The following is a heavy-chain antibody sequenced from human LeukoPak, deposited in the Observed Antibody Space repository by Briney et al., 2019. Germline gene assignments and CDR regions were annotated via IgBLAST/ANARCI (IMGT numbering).Heavy chain of an antibody. Sequence: PGGSLRLSCAASGFTFSSYAMNWVRQAPGKGLKWVSGFRGSGAATFYADSVKGRFTISRDNSKNTLYLQMGSLRTEDMAIYYCARDLGGVAEYYFDHWGQGTLVTVSS. CDR3: ARDLGGVAEYYFDH. CDR2: FRGSGAAT. D-gene: IGHD6-19*01. CDR1: GFTFSSYA. J-gene: IGHJ4*02. V-gene: IGHV3-23*01.